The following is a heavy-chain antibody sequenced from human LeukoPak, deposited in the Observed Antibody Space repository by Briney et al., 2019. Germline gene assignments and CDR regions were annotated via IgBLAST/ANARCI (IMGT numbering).Heavy chain of an antibody. CDR1: GYTFTDYV. V-gene: IGHV1-3*01. CDR2: INAGNGNT. D-gene: IGHD7-27*01. J-gene: IGHJ5*02. CDR3: AREVWGFDP. Sequence: GASVKVSCKASGYTFTDYVMHWVRQAPGQGLEWMGWINAGNGNTKYSQKFQGRVTITRDTSASTVYMELSSLRSEDTAVYYCAREVWGFDPWGQGTLVTVSS.